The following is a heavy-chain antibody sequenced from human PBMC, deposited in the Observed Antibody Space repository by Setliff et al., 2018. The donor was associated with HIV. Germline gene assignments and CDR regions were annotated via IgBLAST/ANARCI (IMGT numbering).Heavy chain of an antibody. Sequence: PSETLSLTCAVYGGSVSGHYWGWFRQPPGKGLEWIGGITPSGATNYLPSLKSRVTMSLDTSKNQFSLKLTSVTAADTALYYCSNWNTTIDADSWGQGTLVTVSS. CDR2: ITPSGAT. D-gene: IGHD5-18*01. V-gene: IGHV4-34*01. CDR3: SNWNTTIDADS. J-gene: IGHJ4*02. CDR1: GGSVSGHY.